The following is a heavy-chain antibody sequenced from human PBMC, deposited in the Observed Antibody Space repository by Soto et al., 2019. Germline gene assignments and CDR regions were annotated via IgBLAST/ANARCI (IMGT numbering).Heavy chain of an antibody. CDR2: VNLIVGMS. CDR3: ATSYGSGSTHFDS. Sequence: QVQLVQSGAEVKKPGSSVKVSCTASGGTFNSYTLNWVRQAPGQRLEWVGRVNLIVGMSHSASKFQDRVTMAADKSTSIAYMDLTGLKSEDTAVYYCATSYGSGSTHFDSWGQGTLVTVSS. V-gene: IGHV1-69*02. CDR1: GGTFNSYT. D-gene: IGHD3-10*01. J-gene: IGHJ4*02.